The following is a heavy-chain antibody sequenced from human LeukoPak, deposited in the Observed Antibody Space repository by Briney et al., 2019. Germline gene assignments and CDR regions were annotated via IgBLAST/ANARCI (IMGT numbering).Heavy chain of an antibody. CDR3: ARGDGSTVPTFDAFDI. V-gene: IGHV1-8*01. J-gene: IGHJ3*02. CDR1: GYTFTSYD. D-gene: IGHD4-17*01. Sequence: GASVKVSCKASGYTFTSYDINWVRQATGQGLEWMGWMNPNSGNTGYAQKFQGRVTMTRNTSISTAYLELSSLRSEDTAVYYCARGDGSTVPTFDAFDIWGQGTMVTVSS. CDR2: MNPNSGNT.